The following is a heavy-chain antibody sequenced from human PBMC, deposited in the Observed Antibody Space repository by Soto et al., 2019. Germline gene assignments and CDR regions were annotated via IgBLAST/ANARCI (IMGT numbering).Heavy chain of an antibody. CDR2: ISSSGSTI. J-gene: IGHJ6*02. CDR1: GFTFSSYE. CDR3: ARGPYYDFWSDYYYGMDV. V-gene: IGHV3-48*03. D-gene: IGHD3-3*01. Sequence: GGSLRLSCAASGFTFSSYEMNWVRQAPGKGLEWVSYISSSGSTIYYADSVKGRFTISRDNAKNSLYLQMNSLRAEDTAVYYCARGPYYDFWSDYYYGMDVWGQGTTVTV.